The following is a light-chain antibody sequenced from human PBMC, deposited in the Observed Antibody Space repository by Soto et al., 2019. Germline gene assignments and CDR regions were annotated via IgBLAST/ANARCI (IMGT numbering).Light chain of an antibody. V-gene: IGKV4-1*01. CDR1: QSVLYSSNNKNY. J-gene: IGKJ4*01. CDR3: QQYYSTPLT. CDR2: WAS. Sequence: DILMTKSTDSLAVSLGDRATINCKSSQSVLYSSNNKNYLAWYQQKPGQPPKLLIYWASTRESGVPDRFSGSGSGTDFTLTISSLQAEDVAVYYCQQYYSTPLTFGGGTKVDI.